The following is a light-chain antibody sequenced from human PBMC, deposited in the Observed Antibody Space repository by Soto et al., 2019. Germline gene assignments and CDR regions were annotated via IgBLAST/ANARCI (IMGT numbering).Light chain of an antibody. CDR1: QSVSSSY. V-gene: IGKV3D-15*01. J-gene: IGKJ4*01. CDR2: GAS. Sequence: EIVLTRSPGTLSLSPGERATFSCRASQSVSSSYIAWYRQKRGQAPRRLIYGASIRATGIPDRFSGSGSGTDFTLTINSLQSEDFAVYYCQRYNNWPLTFGGGTKVDIK. CDR3: QRYNNWPLT.